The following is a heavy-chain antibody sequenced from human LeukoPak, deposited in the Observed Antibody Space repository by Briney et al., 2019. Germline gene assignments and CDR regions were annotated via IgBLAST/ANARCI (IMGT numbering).Heavy chain of an antibody. CDR1: GGSISSYY. J-gene: IGHJ5*02. Sequence: SETLSLTXTVSGGSISSYYWSWIRQAAGKGLEWIGRIYTSGSTNYNPSLKSRVTMSVDTSKNQFSLKLSSVTAADTAVYYCARVTYSSSWNWFDPWGQGTLVTVSS. D-gene: IGHD6-13*01. CDR2: IYTSGST. V-gene: IGHV4-4*07. CDR3: ARVTYSSSWNWFDP.